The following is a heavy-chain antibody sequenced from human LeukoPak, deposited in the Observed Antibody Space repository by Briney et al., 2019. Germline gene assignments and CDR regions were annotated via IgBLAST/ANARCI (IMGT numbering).Heavy chain of an antibody. CDR2: LHSSGET. V-gene: IGHV4-4*07. Sequence: SATLSLTCVVSGGSISAYYWNWLRQPAGKGLEWIGRLHSSGETTSNPSLMSRATMSLDTSRNHFSLNLTSVTAADTAIYYCATMFGESSDFDHWGQGTLVTVSS. J-gene: IGHJ4*02. CDR3: ATMFGESSDFDH. D-gene: IGHD3-10*02. CDR1: GGSISAYY.